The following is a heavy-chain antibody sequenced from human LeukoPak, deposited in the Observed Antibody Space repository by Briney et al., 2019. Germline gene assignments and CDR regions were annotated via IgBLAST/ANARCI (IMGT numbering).Heavy chain of an antibody. CDR2: IKSKRDRGTT. CDR1: GFTFSNAW. V-gene: IGHV3-15*01. J-gene: IGHJ4*02. CDR3: TADVPNDDGDYVPIDY. D-gene: IGHD4-17*01. Sequence: GGSLRLSCTVPGFTFSNAWMTWFRQAPGRGLEWVGRIKSKRDRGTTDYAAPGKGRFTISRDDSENTLYLQMNSLKTEDTAVYYCTADVPNDDGDYVPIDYWGQGTLVTVSS.